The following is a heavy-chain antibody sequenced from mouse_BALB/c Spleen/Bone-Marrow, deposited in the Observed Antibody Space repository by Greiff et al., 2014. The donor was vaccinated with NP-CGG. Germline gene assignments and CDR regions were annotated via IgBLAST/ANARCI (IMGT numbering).Heavy chain of an antibody. D-gene: IGHD2-14*01. Sequence: QVQLQQPGAGLARPGASVKMSCKASGYTITSYTMHWVKQRPGQGLEWIGYINPSSGYTNYNQKFKDKATLTADKSSSTAYMQLSSLTSEDSAVYYCARAAYYRYDEGAWFAYWGQGTLVTVSA. V-gene: IGHV1-4*01. CDR1: GYTITSYT. CDR3: ARAAYYRYDEGAWFAY. CDR2: INPSSGYT. J-gene: IGHJ3*01.